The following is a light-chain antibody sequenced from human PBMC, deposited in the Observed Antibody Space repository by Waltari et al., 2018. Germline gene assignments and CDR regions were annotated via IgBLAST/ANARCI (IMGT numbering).Light chain of an antibody. CDR2: VNSDGSH. CDR1: SGHSSYV. CDR3: QTGGHGTWV. Sequence: QLVLTQSPSASASLGASVKLTCTLSSGHSSYVIAWHQQQSEKGPRYLMKVNSDGSHSKGDDIPDRFSGSSSGAERYLTISSVQSEDEADYYCQTGGHGTWVFGGGTKLTVL. V-gene: IGLV4-69*01. J-gene: IGLJ3*02.